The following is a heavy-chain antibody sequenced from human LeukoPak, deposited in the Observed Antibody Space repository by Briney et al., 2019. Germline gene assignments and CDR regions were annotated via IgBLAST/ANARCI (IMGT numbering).Heavy chain of an antibody. J-gene: IGHJ4*02. CDR3: ARRSRMAAADLYYFDY. V-gene: IGHV5-51*01. CDR2: IYPGDSDT. CDR1: GYSFTSYW. Sequence: GGSLKISCKGSGYSFTSYWIGWVRQMPGKGLEWMGIIYPGDSDTRYSPSFQGQVTISADKSISTAYLQWSSLKASDTAMYYCARRSRMAAADLYYFDYWGQGTLVTVSS. D-gene: IGHD6-13*01.